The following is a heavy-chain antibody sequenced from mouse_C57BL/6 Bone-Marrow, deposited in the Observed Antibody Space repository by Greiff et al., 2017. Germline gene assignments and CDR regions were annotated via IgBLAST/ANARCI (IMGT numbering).Heavy chain of an antibody. CDR3: EREEITTVVSFDY. V-gene: IGHV1-72*01. CDR2: IDPNSGGT. CDR1: GYTFTSYW. Sequence: QVQLQQPGAELVKPGASVKLSCKASGYTFTSYWMHWVKQRPGRGLAWIGRIDPNSGGTKYNEKFQSKATLTVDKPTSTASMQLSSLTSEDSSVYCCEREEITTVVSFDYWGQGTTLTVSS. D-gene: IGHD1-1*01. J-gene: IGHJ2*01.